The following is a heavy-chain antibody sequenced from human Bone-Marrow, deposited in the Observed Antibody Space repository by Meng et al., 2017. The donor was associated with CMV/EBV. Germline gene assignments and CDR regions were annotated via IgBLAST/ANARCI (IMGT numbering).Heavy chain of an antibody. CDR3: AKDGGWSYLDY. CDR1: GFTFSSYA. J-gene: IGHJ4*01. V-gene: IGHV3-30*04. Sequence: GESLKISCAASGFTFSSYAMHWVRQAPGKGLEWVAVISYDGSNKYYADSVKGRFTISRDNSKNTLYLQMNSLRAEDTAVYYCAKDGGWSYLDYWGQGTLVTVYS. D-gene: IGHD2-15*01. CDR2: ISYDGSNK.